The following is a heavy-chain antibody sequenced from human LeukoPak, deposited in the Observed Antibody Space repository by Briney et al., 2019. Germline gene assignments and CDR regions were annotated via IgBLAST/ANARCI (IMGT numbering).Heavy chain of an antibody. CDR2: FDPEDGET. J-gene: IGHJ4*02. Sequence: ASVTVSYKVSVYTLTELSMHWVRRAPGKGLEGMGGFDPEDGETIYAQKFQGRVTMTEDTSTDTAYMELSSLRSEDTAVYYCATGYYDSSGYYPPDYWGQGTLVTVSS. CDR1: VYTLTELS. CDR3: ATGYYDSSGYYPPDY. V-gene: IGHV1-24*01. D-gene: IGHD3-22*01.